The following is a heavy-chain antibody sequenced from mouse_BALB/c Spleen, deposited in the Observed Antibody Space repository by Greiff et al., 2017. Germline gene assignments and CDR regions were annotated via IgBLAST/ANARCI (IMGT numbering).Heavy chain of an antibody. Sequence: VQLQQPGAELVMPGASVKMSCKASGYTFTDYWMHWVKQRPGQGLEWIGAIDTSDSYTSYNQKFKGKATLTVDESSSTAYMQLSSLTSEDSAVYYCARYYDGYLAWFAYWGQGTLVTVSA. V-gene: IGHV1-69*01. J-gene: IGHJ3*01. CDR1: GYTFTDYW. CDR3: ARYYDGYLAWFAY. D-gene: IGHD2-3*01. CDR2: IDTSDSYT.